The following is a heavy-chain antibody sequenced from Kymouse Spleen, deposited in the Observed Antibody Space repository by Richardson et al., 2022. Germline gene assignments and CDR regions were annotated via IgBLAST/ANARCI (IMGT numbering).Heavy chain of an antibody. CDR1: GGSISSSSYY. Sequence: QLQLQESGPGLVKPSETLSLTCTVSGGSISSSSYYWGWIRQPPGKGLEWIGSIYYSGSTYYNPSLKSRVTISVDTSKNQFSLKLSSVTAADTAVYYCAKRGSSSWGFDYWGQGTLVTVSS. CDR3: AKRGSSSWGFDY. CDR2: IYYSGST. J-gene: IGHJ4*02. D-gene: IGHD6-6*01. V-gene: IGHV4-39*01.